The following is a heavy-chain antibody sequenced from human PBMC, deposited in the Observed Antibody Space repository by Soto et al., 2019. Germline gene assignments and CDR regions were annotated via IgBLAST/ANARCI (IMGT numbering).Heavy chain of an antibody. J-gene: IGHJ6*02. CDR3: ASHSSIAARPTQYYYYGMDV. Sequence: GESLKISCKGSGYSFTSYWIGWVRQMPGKGLEWMGIIYPGDSDTRYSPSFQGQVTISADKSISTAYLQWSGLKASDTAMYYCASHSSIAARPTQYYYYGMDVWGQGTTVTVSS. CDR1: GYSFTSYW. CDR2: IYPGDSDT. V-gene: IGHV5-51*01. D-gene: IGHD6-6*01.